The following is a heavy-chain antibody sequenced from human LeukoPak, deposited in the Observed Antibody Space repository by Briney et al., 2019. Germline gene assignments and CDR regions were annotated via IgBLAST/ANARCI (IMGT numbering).Heavy chain of an antibody. CDR1: GFTFSRYW. V-gene: IGHV3-7*03. Sequence: GGSLRLSCTASGFTFSRYWMSWVRQAPGKGLEWVANIKQDGSEKYYVDSVKGRFTISRDNAKDALFLQMNSLRAEDTAVYYCARGSDIVVVAGFDYWGQGTLVTVSS. J-gene: IGHJ4*02. CDR2: IKQDGSEK. CDR3: ARGSDIVVVAGFDY. D-gene: IGHD2-15*01.